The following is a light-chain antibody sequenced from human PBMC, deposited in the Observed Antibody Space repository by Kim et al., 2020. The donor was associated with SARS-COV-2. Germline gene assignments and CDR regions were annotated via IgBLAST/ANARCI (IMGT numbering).Light chain of an antibody. Sequence: QSALTQPASVSGSPGQSITISCTGTSSDVGGYNYVSWYQQHPGKAPKLMIYDVSKRPSGVSNRFSGSKSGNTASLTISGLQAEDEADYYCSSYTSSSTSLYVFGTGTNVTV. CDR3: SSYTSSSTSLYV. J-gene: IGLJ1*01. CDR2: DVS. V-gene: IGLV2-14*01. CDR1: SSDVGGYNY.